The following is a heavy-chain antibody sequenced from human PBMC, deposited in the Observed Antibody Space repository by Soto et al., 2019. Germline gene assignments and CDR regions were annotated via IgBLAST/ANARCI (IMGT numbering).Heavy chain of an antibody. D-gene: IGHD6-25*01. CDR2: ISGSGGST. CDR3: AAGGGYYYYYGMDV. J-gene: IGHJ6*02. Sequence: PGGSLRLSCAASGFTFSSYAMSWVRQAPGKGLEWVSAISGSGGSTYYADSVKGRFTISRDNSKNTLYLQMNSLRAEDTAVYYCAAGGGYYYYYGMDVWGQGTTVTVSS. V-gene: IGHV3-23*01. CDR1: GFTFSSYA.